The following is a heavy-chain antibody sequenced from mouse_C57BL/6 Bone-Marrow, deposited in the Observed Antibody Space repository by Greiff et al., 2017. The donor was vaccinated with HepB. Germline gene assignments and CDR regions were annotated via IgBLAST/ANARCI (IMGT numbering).Heavy chain of an antibody. J-gene: IGHJ1*03. CDR1: GFTFSNYW. CDR2: IRLKSDNYAT. D-gene: IGHD2-3*01. Sequence: EVQRVESGGGLVQPGGSMKLSCVASGFTFSNYWMNWVRQSPEKGLEWVAQIRLKSDNYATNYAESVKGMLTISRDDAKSSVYLHMNNLRAEDTGIYYCTDYDGYYSRYFDVWGTGTTVTVSS. CDR3: TDYDGYYSRYFDV. V-gene: IGHV6-3*01.